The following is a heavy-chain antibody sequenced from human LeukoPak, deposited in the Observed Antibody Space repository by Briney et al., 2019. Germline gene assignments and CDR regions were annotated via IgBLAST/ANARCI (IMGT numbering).Heavy chain of an antibody. CDR3: ARDFREDGAYVFDY. CDR1: VFTFNSYA. J-gene: IGHJ4*02. Sequence: GRSLRLSCAASVFTFNSYAMHWVRQAPGKGLEWVAVISYDGSNKYYADSVKGRFTISRDNSKNTLYLQMNSLRAEDTAVYYCARDFREDGAYVFDYWGQGTLVTVSS. V-gene: IGHV3-30-3*01. CDR2: ISYDGSNK. D-gene: IGHD4-17*01.